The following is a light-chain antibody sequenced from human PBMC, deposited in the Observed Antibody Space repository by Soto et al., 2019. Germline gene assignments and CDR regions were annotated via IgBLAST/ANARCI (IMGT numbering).Light chain of an antibody. J-gene: IGLJ3*02. CDR3: SSYTSSSTWV. V-gene: IGLV2-14*01. CDR1: SSDVGGYNF. CDR2: EVS. Sequence: QSALTQPASVSASPGQSITISCTGTSSDVGGYNFVSWYQQHPGKAPKLMIYEVSNRPSGVSNRFSGSKSGNTASLTISGRQAEDEADYYCSSYTSSSTWVFGGGTKVTVL.